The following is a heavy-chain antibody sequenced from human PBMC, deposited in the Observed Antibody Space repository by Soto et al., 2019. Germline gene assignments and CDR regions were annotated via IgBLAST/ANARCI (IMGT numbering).Heavy chain of an antibody. D-gene: IGHD2-2*02. CDR1: GASITYGAYS. J-gene: IGHJ6*02. V-gene: IGHV4-30-2*02. Sequence: QLQLHMSGSGLVKPSQTLSLTCTVSGASITYGAYSWSWIRQTPGKGLEWIGYINHLETTFYNPSFESRVTMSVDTSKNQFSLKLRSVIVADTAVYHCARFVRSCSGTTCYTRADVWGQGTTVTVSS. CDR3: ARFVRSCSGTTCYTRADV. CDR2: INHLETT.